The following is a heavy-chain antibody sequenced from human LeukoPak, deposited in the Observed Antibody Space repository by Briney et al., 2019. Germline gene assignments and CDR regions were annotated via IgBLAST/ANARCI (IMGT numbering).Heavy chain of an antibody. CDR2: IRSKAYGGTT. D-gene: IGHD5-12*01. CDR3: TRGYSGYDYDY. Sequence: GGSLRLSCTASGFTFGDYAMSWVRQAPGKGLEWVGFIRSKAYGGTTEYAASVKGRFTISRDDSKSIAYLQMNSLKTEDTAVYYCTRGYSGYDYDYWGQGTLVTVSS. CDR1: GFTFGDYA. V-gene: IGHV3-49*04. J-gene: IGHJ4*02.